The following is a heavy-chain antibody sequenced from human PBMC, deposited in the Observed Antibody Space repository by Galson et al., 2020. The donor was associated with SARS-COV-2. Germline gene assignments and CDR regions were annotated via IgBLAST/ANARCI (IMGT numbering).Heavy chain of an antibody. D-gene: IGHD3-22*01. CDR2: IDWDDDK. CDR3: ARINFYDSSGYQVWGAFDI. CDR1: GFSLSTSGMC. Sequence: SGPTLVKPTQTLTLTCTFSGFSLSTSGMCVSWIRQPPGKALEWLALIDWDDDKYYSTSLKPRLTISKDTSKNQVVLTMTNMDPVDTATYYCARINFYDSSGYQVWGAFDIWGQGTMVTVSS. V-gene: IGHV2-70*01. J-gene: IGHJ3*02.